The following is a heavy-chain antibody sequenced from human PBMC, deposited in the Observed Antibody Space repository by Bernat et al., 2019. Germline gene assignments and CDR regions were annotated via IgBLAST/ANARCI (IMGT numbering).Heavy chain of an antibody. Sequence: EVQLVESGGGLVQPGGSLRLSCAASGFTFSSYWMHWVRQAPGKGLVWVSRINSDGSSTSYADSVKGRFTISRDNTKNTLYLQMNSLRAEDTAVYYCARGGGYKVNWFDPWGQGTLVTVSS. CDR1: GFTFSSYW. D-gene: IGHD3-22*01. J-gene: IGHJ5*02. CDR3: ARGGGYKVNWFDP. V-gene: IGHV3-74*01. CDR2: INSDGSST.